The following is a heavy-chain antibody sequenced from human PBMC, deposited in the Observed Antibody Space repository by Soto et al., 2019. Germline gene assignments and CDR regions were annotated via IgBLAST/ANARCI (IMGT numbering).Heavy chain of an antibody. V-gene: IGHV3-23*01. CDR1: GFTFSSYA. J-gene: IGHJ5*02. Sequence: PGGSLRLSCAASGFTFSSYAMSWVRQAPGKGLEWVSAISGSGGSTYYADSVKGRFTISRDNAKNSLYLQMNSLRAEDTSVYYCASIPVSWFVPCVQGTLVTVSS. D-gene: IGHD6-19*01. CDR3: ASIPVSWFVP. CDR2: ISGSGGST.